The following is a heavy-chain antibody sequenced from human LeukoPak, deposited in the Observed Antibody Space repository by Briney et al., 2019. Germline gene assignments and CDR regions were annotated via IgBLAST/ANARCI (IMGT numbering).Heavy chain of an antibody. V-gene: IGHV1-69*05. Sequence: ASVKVSCKASGGTFSSYAISWVRQAPGQGLEWMGGIIPIFGTANYAQKFQGRVTITTDESTSTAYMELSSLRSEDTAVYYCAVGDITIFGVVITSFDYWGQGTLVTVSS. D-gene: IGHD3-3*01. J-gene: IGHJ4*02. CDR2: IIPIFGTA. CDR3: AVGDITIFGVVITSFDY. CDR1: GGTFSSYA.